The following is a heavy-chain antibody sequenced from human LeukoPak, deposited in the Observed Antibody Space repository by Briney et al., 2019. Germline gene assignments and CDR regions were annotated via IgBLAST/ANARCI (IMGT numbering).Heavy chain of an antibody. CDR1: GGSIRNYNNY. CDR2: VYYTGST. J-gene: IGHJ4*02. D-gene: IGHD3-22*01. V-gene: IGHV4-39*07. CDR3: ARNPHYYDSGGTGDS. Sequence: SETLSLTCIVSGGSIRNYNNYWGWIRQPPGKGLEWIGSVYYTGSTYYNPSLQSRITVSVDTSKNQFSLKLNSVTAADTAVYYCARNPHYYDSGGTGDSWGQGTLVTVSS.